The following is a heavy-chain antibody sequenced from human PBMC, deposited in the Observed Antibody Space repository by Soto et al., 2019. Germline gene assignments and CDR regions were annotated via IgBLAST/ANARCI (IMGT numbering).Heavy chain of an antibody. V-gene: IGHV1-46*01. Sequence: QVQLVQSGAEVKKPGASVKVSCKASGYTFTSYYMHWVRQAPGQGLAGMGIINPSGGSTSYAQKFQGRVTMTRDTSTSTVYMELSSLRPEDTAVYYCARVPDYGDYGDYWGQGTLVTVSS. CDR1: GYTFTSYY. D-gene: IGHD4-17*01. J-gene: IGHJ4*02. CDR2: INPSGGST. CDR3: ARVPDYGDYGDY.